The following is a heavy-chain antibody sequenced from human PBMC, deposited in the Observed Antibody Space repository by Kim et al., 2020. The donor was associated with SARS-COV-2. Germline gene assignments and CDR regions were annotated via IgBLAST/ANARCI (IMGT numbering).Heavy chain of an antibody. V-gene: IGHV4-39*01. CDR3: ARHPYTVFGWGMDV. CDR1: GGSISSSSYY. J-gene: IGHJ6*02. Sequence: SETLSLTCTVSGGSISSSSYYWGWIRQPPGKGLEWIGSIYYSGSTYYNPSLKSRVTISVDTSKNQFSLKLSSVTAADTAVYYCARHPYTVFGWGMDVWGQGTTVTVSS. D-gene: IGHD3-16*01. CDR2: IYYSGST.